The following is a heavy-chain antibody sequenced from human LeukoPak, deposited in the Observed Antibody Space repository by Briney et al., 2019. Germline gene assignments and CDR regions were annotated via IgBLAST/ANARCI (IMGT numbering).Heavy chain of an antibody. Sequence: GGSLRLSRAASGFTLSSYEMNWARQAPGKGLEWVSYISSSGSTIYYADSVKGRFTISRDNAKNSLYLQMNSLRAEDTAVYYWASATLLAALALNWFDPWGQGTLVTVSS. J-gene: IGHJ5*02. CDR3: ASATLLAALALNWFDP. V-gene: IGHV3-48*03. D-gene: IGHD6-19*01. CDR1: GFTLSSYE. CDR2: ISSSGSTI.